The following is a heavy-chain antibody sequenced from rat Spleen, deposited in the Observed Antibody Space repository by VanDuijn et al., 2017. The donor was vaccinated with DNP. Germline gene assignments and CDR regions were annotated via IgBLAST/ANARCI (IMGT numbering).Heavy chain of an antibody. Sequence: EVQLVESGGGLVQPGNSLKLSCAASGFTFSDYAMAWVRQSPKKGLEWVATIIYDGSSTYYRDSVRGRFTISRDYARSTLYLQMDSLRSEDTATFYCARHYSSYAMDAWGQGTSVTVSS. CDR3: ARHYSSYAMDA. CDR2: IIYDGSST. D-gene: IGHD1-2*01. V-gene: IGHV5-17*01. J-gene: IGHJ4*01. CDR1: GFTFSDYA.